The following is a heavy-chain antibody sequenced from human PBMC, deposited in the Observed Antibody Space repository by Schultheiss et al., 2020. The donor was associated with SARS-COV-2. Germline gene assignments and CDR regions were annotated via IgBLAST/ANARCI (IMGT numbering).Heavy chain of an antibody. D-gene: IGHD2-21*02. V-gene: IGHV1-69*13. Sequence: SVKVSCKASGYTFTGYYMHWVRQAPGQGLEWMGGIIPIFGTANYAQKFQGRVTITADESTSTAYMELSSLRAEDTALYYCARGGGGDHGYWGQGTLVTVSS. J-gene: IGHJ4*02. CDR3: ARGGGGDHGY. CDR2: IIPIFGTA. CDR1: GYTFTGYY.